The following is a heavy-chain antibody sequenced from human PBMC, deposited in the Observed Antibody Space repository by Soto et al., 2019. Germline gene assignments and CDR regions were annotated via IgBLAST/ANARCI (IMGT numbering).Heavy chain of an antibody. Sequence: SETLSLTCTVSGGSISSYYWSWIRQPPGKGLEWIGRIYTSGSSNYNPSLKSRVTMSVDTSKNQFSLKLSSVTAADTAVYYCARARGELQGMYYYYGMDVWGQGTTVTVSS. D-gene: IGHD1-7*01. CDR2: IYTSGSS. J-gene: IGHJ6*02. V-gene: IGHV4-4*07. CDR1: GGSISSYY. CDR3: ARARGELQGMYYYYGMDV.